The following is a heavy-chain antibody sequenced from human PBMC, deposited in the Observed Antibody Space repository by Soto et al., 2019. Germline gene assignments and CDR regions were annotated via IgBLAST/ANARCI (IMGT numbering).Heavy chain of an antibody. V-gene: IGHV5-51*01. CDR3: ARSTTVTTFHDAFDI. CDR1: GYSFTSYW. D-gene: IGHD4-4*01. Sequence: RGESLKISCKGSGYSFTSYWIGWVRQMPGKGLEWMGIIYPGDSDTRYSPSFQGQVTISADKSISTAYLQWSSLKASDTAMYYCARSTTVTTFHDAFDIWGQGTMVTVSS. J-gene: IGHJ3*02. CDR2: IYPGDSDT.